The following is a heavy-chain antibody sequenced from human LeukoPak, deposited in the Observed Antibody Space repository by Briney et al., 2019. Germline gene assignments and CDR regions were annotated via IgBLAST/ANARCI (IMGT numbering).Heavy chain of an antibody. CDR2: MSGSGGST. V-gene: IGHV3-23*01. CDR1: GFTFSSYA. CDR3: AKATSSSGLYYFDY. Sequence: PGGSLRLSCAASGFTFSSYAMSWVRQAPGKGLEWVSAMSGSGGSTYYADSVKGRFIISRDNSKNTLYLQMNSLRAEDTAVYYCAKATSSSGLYYFDYWGQGTLVTVSS. D-gene: IGHD6-6*01. J-gene: IGHJ4*02.